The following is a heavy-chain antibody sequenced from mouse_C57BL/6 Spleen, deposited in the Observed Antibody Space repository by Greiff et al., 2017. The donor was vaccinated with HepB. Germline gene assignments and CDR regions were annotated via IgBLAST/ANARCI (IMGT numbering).Heavy chain of an antibody. CDR1: GYTFTSYW. V-gene: IGHV1-55*01. J-gene: IGHJ2*01. Sequence: QVQLQQPGAELVKPGASVKMSCKASGYTFTSYWITWVKQRPGQGLEWIGDIYPGSGSTNYNEKFKSKATLTVDTSSSTAYMQLSSLTSEDSAVYYCARGGGGSGYFDYWGQGTTLTVSS. D-gene: IGHD1-1*01. CDR2: IYPGSGST. CDR3: ARGGGGSGYFDY.